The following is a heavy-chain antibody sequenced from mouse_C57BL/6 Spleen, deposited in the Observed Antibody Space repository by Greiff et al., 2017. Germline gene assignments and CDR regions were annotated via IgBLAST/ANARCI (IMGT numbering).Heavy chain of an antibody. CDR1: GYTFTDYY. CDR3: ARGDGLRLYAMDY. CDR2: IYPGSGNT. Sequence: VQLQQSGAELVRPGASVKLSCKASGYTFTDYYINWVKQRPGQGLEWIARIYPGSGNTYYNEKFKGKATLTAEKSSSTAYMQLSSLTSEDSAVYFCARGDGLRLYAMDYWGQGTSVTVSS. D-gene: IGHD2-2*01. V-gene: IGHV1-76*01. J-gene: IGHJ4*01.